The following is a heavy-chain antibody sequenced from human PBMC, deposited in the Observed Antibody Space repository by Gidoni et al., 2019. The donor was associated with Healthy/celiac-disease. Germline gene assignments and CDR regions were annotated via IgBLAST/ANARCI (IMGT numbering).Heavy chain of an antibody. CDR2: ISAYNGNT. V-gene: IGHV1-18*01. CDR3: ARDTPLVPAAIPSDY. J-gene: IGHJ4*02. CDR1: GYTFTSYG. Sequence: QVQLVQSGAEVKKPGASVKVSCKASGYTFTSYGISWVRQAPGHGLEWMGWISAYNGNTNYAQKLQGRVTMTTDTSTSTAYMELRSLRSDDTAVYYCARDTPLVPAAIPSDYWGQGTLVTVSS. D-gene: IGHD2-2*02.